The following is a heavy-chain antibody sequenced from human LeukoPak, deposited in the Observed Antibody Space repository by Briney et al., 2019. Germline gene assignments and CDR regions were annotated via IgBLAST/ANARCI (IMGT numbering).Heavy chain of an antibody. J-gene: IGHJ4*02. D-gene: IGHD2-2*01. CDR1: GYTFTRYG. Sequence: ASVKVSCKPSGYTFTRYGISWVRQAPGQGLAGMGWISAYNGNTNYAQKLQGRVTMTTDTSTSTAYMELRSLRSDDTAVYYCARDQTTSPVRIGLPAALTFDYWGQGTLVTVSS. CDR3: ARDQTTSPVRIGLPAALTFDY. V-gene: IGHV1-18*01. CDR2: ISAYNGNT.